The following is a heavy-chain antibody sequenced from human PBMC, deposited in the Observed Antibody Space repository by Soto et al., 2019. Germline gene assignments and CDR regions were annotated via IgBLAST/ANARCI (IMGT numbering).Heavy chain of an antibody. J-gene: IGHJ4*02. CDR3: ARVMITFGGVIVAFDY. CDR1: GGSISSYY. Sequence: SETLSLTCTVSGGSISSYYWSWMRQPPGKGLEWIGYTYYSGSTNYNPSLKSRVTISVDTSKNQFSLKLSSVTAADTAVYYCARVMITFGGVIVAFDYWGQGTLVTVSS. D-gene: IGHD3-16*02. CDR2: TYYSGST. V-gene: IGHV4-59*01.